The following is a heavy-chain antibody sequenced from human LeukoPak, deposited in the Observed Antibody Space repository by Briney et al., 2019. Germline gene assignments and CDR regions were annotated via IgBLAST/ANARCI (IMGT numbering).Heavy chain of an antibody. CDR2: IYYSGST. CDR1: GGSISSSNFY. CDR3: ARDRVFGVVNPQGIQH. Sequence: TSETLSLTCTVSGGSISSSNFYWGWIRQPPGKGLEWIGSIYYSGSTYYNPSLKSRVTISVDTSKNQFSLKLSSVTAADTAVYYCARDRVFGVVNPQGIQHWGQGTLVTVSS. V-gene: IGHV4-39*07. J-gene: IGHJ1*01. D-gene: IGHD3-3*01.